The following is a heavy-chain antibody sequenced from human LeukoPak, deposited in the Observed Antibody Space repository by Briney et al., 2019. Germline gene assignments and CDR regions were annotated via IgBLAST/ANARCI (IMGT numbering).Heavy chain of an antibody. CDR1: VFTFTSSA. J-gene: IGHJ4*02. Sequence: GASVTVSCTASVFTFTSSAVQWVRQARGQRLEWIGWIVVGSGNTNYAQKFQERVTITRDMSTSTAYMELSSLRSEDTAVYYCAAAFGRWSAGTFDYWGQGTLVTVSS. V-gene: IGHV1-58*01. D-gene: IGHD3-10*01. CDR3: AAAFGRWSAGTFDY. CDR2: IVVGSGNT.